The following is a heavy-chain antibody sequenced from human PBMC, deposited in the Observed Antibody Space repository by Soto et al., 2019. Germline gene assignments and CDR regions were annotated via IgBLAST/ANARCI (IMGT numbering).Heavy chain of an antibody. CDR1: GFTFSTYA. CDR3: AKTGIAVAGPFDY. Sequence: GGSPRLSCAASGFTFSTYAMSWVRQAPGKGLEWVSAISGSGGSTYYADSVKGRFTISRDNSKNTLYLQMNSLRAEDTAVYYCAKTGIAVAGPFDYWGQGTLVTVSS. J-gene: IGHJ4*02. V-gene: IGHV3-23*01. CDR2: ISGSGGST. D-gene: IGHD6-19*01.